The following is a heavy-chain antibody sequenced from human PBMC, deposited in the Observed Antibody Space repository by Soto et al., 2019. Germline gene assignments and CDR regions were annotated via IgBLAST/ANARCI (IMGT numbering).Heavy chain of an antibody. J-gene: IGHJ6*02. CDR1: GFTFSDSR. D-gene: IGHD3-9*01. CDR2: ISGRSSYI. V-gene: IGHV3-21*01. Sequence: EVQLLESGGGLVKPGGSLRLSCAASGFTFSDSRMNWVRQAPGKGLEWVSSISGRSSYIDYADSVKGRFTISRDNAKNSQNLQMKSLKAGDTAAYFCEREGPILNHYGMEVWGLGTTVTVSS. CDR3: EREGPILNHYGMEV.